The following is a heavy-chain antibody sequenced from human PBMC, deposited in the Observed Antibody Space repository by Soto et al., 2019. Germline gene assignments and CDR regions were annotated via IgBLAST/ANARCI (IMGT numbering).Heavy chain of an antibody. CDR1: GGSISSGDYY. J-gene: IGHJ4*02. Sequence: QEQLQNSGPGLVKPSQTLSLTGTVSGGSISSGDYYWSWIRQPPGKGLEWIGYIYYSGSTYYNPSLKCRVTISVDTSKNQFSLKVSSVTAADTAVYYCTRGFGGSYHFDYWGQGTLVTVSS. V-gene: IGHV4-30-4*01. CDR2: IYYSGST. CDR3: TRGFGGSYHFDY. D-gene: IGHD1-26*01.